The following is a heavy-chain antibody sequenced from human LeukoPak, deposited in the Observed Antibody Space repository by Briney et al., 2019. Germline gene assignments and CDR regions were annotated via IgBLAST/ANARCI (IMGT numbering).Heavy chain of an antibody. V-gene: IGHV3-23*01. Sequence: GGSLRLSCAASGFTFSSYWMSWVRQAPGKGLEWVSAISGSGGSTYYADSVKGRFTISRDNSKNTLYLQMNSLRAEDTAVYYCAKDGAAQGINDYWGQGTLVTVSS. CDR2: ISGSGGST. J-gene: IGHJ4*02. CDR3: AKDGAAQGINDY. D-gene: IGHD6-6*01. CDR1: GFTFSSYW.